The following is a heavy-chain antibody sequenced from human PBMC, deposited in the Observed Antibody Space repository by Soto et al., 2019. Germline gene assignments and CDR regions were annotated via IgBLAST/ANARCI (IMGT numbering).Heavy chain of an antibody. CDR1: GGYITTAGYS. CDR2: VYHTGNA. Sequence: SETLSLTCTVSGGYITTAGYSWSWIRQPPGKALECIGYVYHTGNAYPKPSLKSRVTISLDRSKNQFSLKMTSVTAADTALYYGASRPFYYPGLDVWGQGTTVTVSS. V-gene: IGHV4-30-2*01. CDR3: ASRPFYYPGLDV. D-gene: IGHD3-22*01. J-gene: IGHJ6*02.